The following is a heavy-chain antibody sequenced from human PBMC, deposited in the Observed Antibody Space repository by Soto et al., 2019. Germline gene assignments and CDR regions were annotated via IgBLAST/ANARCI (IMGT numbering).Heavy chain of an antibody. J-gene: IGHJ5*02. CDR2: IYYSGST. Sequence: PSETLSLTCAVSGGSISSYYWSWIRQPPGKGLEWIGYIYYSGSTNYNPSLKSRVTISVDTSKNQFSLKLSSVTAADTAVYYCAATQALLWFDPWGQGTLVTVSS. V-gene: IGHV4-59*08. D-gene: IGHD1-26*01. CDR3: AATQALLWFDP. CDR1: GGSISSYY.